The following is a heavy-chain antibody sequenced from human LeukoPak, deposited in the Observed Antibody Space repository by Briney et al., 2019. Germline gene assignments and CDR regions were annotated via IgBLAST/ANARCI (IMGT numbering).Heavy chain of an antibody. CDR2: IRYDGSNR. V-gene: IGHV3-30*02. D-gene: IGHD3-16*01. J-gene: IGHJ3*01. CDR3: ARDHAYAF. CDR1: GFTFSSYG. Sequence: GGSLRLSCAASGFTFSSYGMHWVRQAPGKGLEWVAFIRYDGSNRYYADSVKGRFTISRDNSKNSLYLQMNSLRAEDTAVYYCARDHAYAFWGQGTLVTVSS.